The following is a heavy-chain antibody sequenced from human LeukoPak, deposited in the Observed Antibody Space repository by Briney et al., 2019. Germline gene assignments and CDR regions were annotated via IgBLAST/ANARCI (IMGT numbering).Heavy chain of an antibody. Sequence: GGSLRLSCAASGFGFGTSSMNWVRQAPGKGLEWVSVIYSGGSTYYADSVKGRFTISRDNSKNTLYLQMNSLRAEDTAVYYCARLNVGYFDYWGQGTLVTVSS. D-gene: IGHD1-26*01. CDR3: ARLNVGYFDY. CDR2: IYSGGST. V-gene: IGHV3-53*01. J-gene: IGHJ4*02. CDR1: GFGFGTSS.